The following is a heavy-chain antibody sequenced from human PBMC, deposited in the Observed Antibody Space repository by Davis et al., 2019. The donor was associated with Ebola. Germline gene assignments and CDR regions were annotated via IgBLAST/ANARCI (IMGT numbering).Heavy chain of an antibody. V-gene: IGHV3-43*02. J-gene: IGHJ6*02. CDR2: ISGDGGST. CDR1: GFTFDDYA. Sequence: PGGSLRLSCAASGFTFDDYAMHWVRQAPGKGLEWVSLISGDGGSTYYADSVKGRFTISRDNSKNSLYLQMNSLRTEDTALYYCAKDNHGETIRFLEGGAGMDVWGQGTTVTVSS. D-gene: IGHD3-3*01. CDR3: AKDNHGETIRFLEGGAGMDV.